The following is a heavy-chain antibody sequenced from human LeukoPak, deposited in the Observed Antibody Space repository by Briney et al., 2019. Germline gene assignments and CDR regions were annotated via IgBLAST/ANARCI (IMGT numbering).Heavy chain of an antibody. CDR3: ARDTPYYYGMDV. J-gene: IGHJ6*04. CDR1: GFTFSSYS. V-gene: IGHV3-21*01. CDR2: ISSSSSYI. Sequence: PGGSLRLSCAASGFTFSSYSMNWARQAPGKGLEWVSSISSSSSYIYYADSVKGRFTISRDNAKNSLYLQMNSLRAEDTAVYYCARDTPYYYGMDVWGKGTTVTVSS.